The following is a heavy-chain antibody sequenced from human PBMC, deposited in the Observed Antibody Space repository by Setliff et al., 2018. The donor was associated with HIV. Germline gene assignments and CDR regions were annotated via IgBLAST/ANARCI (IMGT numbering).Heavy chain of an antibody. CDR3: ARSRLHYYDSSGYYPSYFDY. CDR2: ISYTGST. J-gene: IGHJ4*02. Sequence: PSETLSLTCTVPGGSINRSNYYWGWIRQPPGKGLEWIGTISYTGSTYYDPSLKSRVTISRDMSKNQFSLKLSSATAADTAVYYCARSRLHYYDSSGYYPSYFDYWGQGTLVTVSS. D-gene: IGHD3-22*01. CDR1: GGSINRSNYY. V-gene: IGHV4-39*07.